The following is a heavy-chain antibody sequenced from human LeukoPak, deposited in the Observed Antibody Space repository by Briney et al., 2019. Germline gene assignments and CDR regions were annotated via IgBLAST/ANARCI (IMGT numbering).Heavy chain of an antibody. D-gene: IGHD1-26*01. CDR1: GFTFSSYA. J-gene: IGHJ4*02. Sequence: GVSLRLSGAASGFTFSSYAMSWVRLAPGKGLEWVSAISGSGGSTYYADSVKGRFTISRDNAKNSLYLQMNSLRDEDTAVYYCASSGGYRFDYWGQGTLVTVSS. CDR3: ASSGGYRFDY. CDR2: ISGSGGST. V-gene: IGHV3-23*01.